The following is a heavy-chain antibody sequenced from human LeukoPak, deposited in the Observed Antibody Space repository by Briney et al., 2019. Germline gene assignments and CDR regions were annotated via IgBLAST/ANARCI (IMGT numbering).Heavy chain of an antibody. CDR2: IYSSGDA. D-gene: IGHD3-3*01. J-gene: IGHJ4*02. Sequence: SETLSLTCAVSGGSISGYYWSWVRQPAGKGLEWIGRIYSSGDATYNPSLKSRVTMSVDTSKNQFSLELSSVTAADTAVYYCARQRYDFWSGSVNYFDYWGQGTLVTVSS. CDR3: ARQRYDFWSGSVNYFDY. CDR1: GGSISGYY. V-gene: IGHV4-4*07.